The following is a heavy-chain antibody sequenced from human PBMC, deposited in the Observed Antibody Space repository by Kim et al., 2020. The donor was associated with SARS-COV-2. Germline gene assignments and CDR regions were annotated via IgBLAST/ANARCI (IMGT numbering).Heavy chain of an antibody. D-gene: IGHD5-12*01. V-gene: IGHV3-23*01. CDR3: AKVGDGYNPPVDY. J-gene: IGHJ4*02. Sequence: YADSVKGRFTISRDNSKNTLYLQMNSLRAEDTAVYYCAKVGDGYNPPVDYWGQGTLVTVSS.